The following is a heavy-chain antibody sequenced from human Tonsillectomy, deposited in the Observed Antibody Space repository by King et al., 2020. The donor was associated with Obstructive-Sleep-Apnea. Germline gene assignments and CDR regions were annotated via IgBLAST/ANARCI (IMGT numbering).Heavy chain of an antibody. CDR2: IIPFFGIA. V-gene: IGHV1-69*17. Sequence: QLVQSGAEVKNCGSSVKVSCKASGGTFSSYAISWVRQAPGQGLEWMGGIIPFFGIANYAQKFQGRVTITADKSTSTAYMELSSLRSEDTAVYYCARSRKEMATSGDYYYGMDVWGQGTTVTVSS. J-gene: IGHJ6*02. CDR3: ARSRKEMATSGDYYYGMDV. D-gene: IGHD5-24*01. CDR1: GGTFSSYA.